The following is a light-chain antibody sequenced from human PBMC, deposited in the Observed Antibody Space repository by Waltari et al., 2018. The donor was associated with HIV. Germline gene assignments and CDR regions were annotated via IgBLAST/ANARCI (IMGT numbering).Light chain of an antibody. CDR2: GNS. CDR1: RSNIGAGFD. Sequence: QSVLTQPPSVSGAPGQRITISCTGSRSNIGAGFDVPWYQQLPGTAPKVLIYGNSNRPSGVPDRFSGSKSGTSASLAITGLQADDEADYYCQSYDSSLRGHVFGTGTKVTVL. V-gene: IGLV1-40*01. J-gene: IGLJ1*01. CDR3: QSYDSSLRGHV.